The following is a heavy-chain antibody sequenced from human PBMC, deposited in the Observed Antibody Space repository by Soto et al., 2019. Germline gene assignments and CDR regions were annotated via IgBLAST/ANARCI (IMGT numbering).Heavy chain of an antibody. V-gene: IGHV3-48*01. Sequence: EVQLVESGGGLVQPGGSLRLSCAASGFTFSSYSMNWVRKAPGKGLEWVSYISSSSSTIYYADSVKGRFTISRDNAKNSLYLQMNSLRAEDTAVYYCARVGTVLDYWGQGTLVTVSS. D-gene: IGHD4-17*01. J-gene: IGHJ4*02. CDR3: ARVGTVLDY. CDR2: ISSSSSTI. CDR1: GFTFSSYS.